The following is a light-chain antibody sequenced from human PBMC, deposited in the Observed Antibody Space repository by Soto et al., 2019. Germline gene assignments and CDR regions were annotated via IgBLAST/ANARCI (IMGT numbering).Light chain of an antibody. Sequence: IVLAHSPGTPSLSPGERSTLSCRAPQSFSSSYLAWYQQRPGQAPRLLIYGASNRAAGIPARFSGSGSGTEFTLTISSLQSEDFAVYYCQQYGDWPLTFGGGTKVDIK. CDR3: QQYGDWPLT. V-gene: IGKV3-20*01. CDR1: QSFSSSY. J-gene: IGKJ4*01. CDR2: GAS.